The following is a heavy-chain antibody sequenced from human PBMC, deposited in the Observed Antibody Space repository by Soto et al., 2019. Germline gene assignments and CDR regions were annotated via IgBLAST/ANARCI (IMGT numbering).Heavy chain of an antibody. CDR3: AAGGGLPRYY. D-gene: IGHD5-12*01. J-gene: IGHJ4*02. CDR1: GGSISSGGYS. V-gene: IGHV4-30-2*01. Sequence: QLQLQESGSGLVKPSQTLSLTCAVSGGSISSGGYSWSWIRQPPGKGLEWIGYIYHSGSNYYNPSLKGRGTISVDRSKTQFSLKLSSVTAADTAVYYCAAGGGLPRYYWGQGTLVTVSS. CDR2: IYHSGSN.